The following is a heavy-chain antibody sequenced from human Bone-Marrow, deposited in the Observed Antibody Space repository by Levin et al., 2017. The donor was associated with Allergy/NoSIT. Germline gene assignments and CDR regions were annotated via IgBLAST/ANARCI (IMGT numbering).Heavy chain of an antibody. D-gene: IGHD3-9*01. CDR2: IYYSGST. J-gene: IGHJ6*03. CDR1: GGSISSYY. V-gene: IGHV4-59*08. CDR3: ARFRGDYDILTGPHFYDYYMDV. Sequence: SETLSLTCTVSGGSISSYYWSWIRQPPGKGLEWIGYIYYSGSTNYNPSLKSRVTISVDTSKNQFSLKLSSVTAADTAVYYCARFRGDYDILTGPHFYDYYMDVWGKGTTVTVSS.